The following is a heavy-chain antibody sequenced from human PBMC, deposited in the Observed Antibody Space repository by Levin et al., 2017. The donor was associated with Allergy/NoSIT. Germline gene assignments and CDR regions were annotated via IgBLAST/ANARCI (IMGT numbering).Heavy chain of an antibody. Sequence: GESLKISCAASGFTFSSFWMHWVRQAPGKGLVWVSSISGDGSRTNYADSVKGRFTISRDNAENTLYLQMNSLRVDDTAVYYCARATGTTAEDYWGQGALVTVSS. D-gene: IGHD1-1*01. V-gene: IGHV3-74*01. CDR2: ISGDGSRT. CDR1: GFTFSSFW. CDR3: ARATGTTAEDY. J-gene: IGHJ4*02.